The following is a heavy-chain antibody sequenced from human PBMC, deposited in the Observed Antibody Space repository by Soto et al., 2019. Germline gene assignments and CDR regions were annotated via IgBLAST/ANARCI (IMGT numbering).Heavy chain of an antibody. CDR2: ISSIGSTI. CDR1: GFTFSDYY. V-gene: IGHV3-11*01. Sequence: SGGSLRLSCAASGFTFSDYYMSWIRQAPGKGLEWVSYISSIGSTIYYADSVKGRFTISRDNAKNSLYLQMNSLRAEDTAVYYCARVHDYGDYGAGDAFDIWGQGTMVTVSS. CDR3: ARVHDYGDYGAGDAFDI. J-gene: IGHJ3*02. D-gene: IGHD4-17*01.